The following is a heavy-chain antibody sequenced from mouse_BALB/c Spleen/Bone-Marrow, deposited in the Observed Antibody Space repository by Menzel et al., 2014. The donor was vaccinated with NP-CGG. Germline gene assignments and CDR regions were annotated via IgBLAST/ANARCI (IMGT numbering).Heavy chain of an antibody. J-gene: IGHJ2*01. Sequence: EVKLMESGGGLVQPGGSLKLSCAASGFDFSRYWMSWVRQAPGKGLEWIGEINPDSSTINYTPSLKDKFIISRDNAKNTLCLQLSKVSLEDTALYYCARHGYYGKGYYWGRGTTLTVSS. CDR1: GFDFSRYW. CDR3: ARHGYYGKGYY. CDR2: INPDSSTI. V-gene: IGHV4-1*02. D-gene: IGHD2-1*01.